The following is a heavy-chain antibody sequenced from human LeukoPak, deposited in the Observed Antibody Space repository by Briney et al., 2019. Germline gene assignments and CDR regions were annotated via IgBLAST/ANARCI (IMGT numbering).Heavy chain of an antibody. CDR2: ISGSGGST. D-gene: IGHD3-22*01. CDR1: GFTFSSYW. J-gene: IGHJ4*02. Sequence: GGSLRLSCAASGFTFSSYWMSWVRQAPGKGLEWVSAISGSGGSTYYADSVKGRFTISRDNSKNTLYLQMNSLRAEDTAVYYCAKPRAYYYDSGGYWGQGTLVTVSS. CDR3: AKPRAYYYDSGGY. V-gene: IGHV3-23*01.